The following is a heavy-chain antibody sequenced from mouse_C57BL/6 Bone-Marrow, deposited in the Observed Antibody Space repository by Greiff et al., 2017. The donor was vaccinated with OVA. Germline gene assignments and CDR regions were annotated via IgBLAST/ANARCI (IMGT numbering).Heavy chain of an antibody. Sequence: VKLQESGAELVRPGASVTLSCKASGYTFTDYEMHWVKQTPVHGLEWIGAIDPETGGTAYNQKFKGKAILTADKSSSTAYMELRSLTSEDSAVYYCTRRDYSNYLDYWGQGTTLTVSS. CDR3: TRRDYSNYLDY. D-gene: IGHD2-5*01. CDR1: GYTFTDYE. V-gene: IGHV1-15*01. CDR2: IDPETGGT. J-gene: IGHJ2*01.